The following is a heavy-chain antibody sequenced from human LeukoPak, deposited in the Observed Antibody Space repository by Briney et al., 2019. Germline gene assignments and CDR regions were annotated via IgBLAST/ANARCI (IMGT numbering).Heavy chain of an antibody. V-gene: IGHV3-21*01. J-gene: IGHJ3*02. Sequence: GGSLRLSCAASGFTFSSYSMNWVRQAPGKGLERVSSISSSSSYIYYADSVKGRFTISRDNAKNSLYLQMNSLRAEDTAVYYCARDSKRWLPNPDAFDIWGQGTMVTVSS. CDR3: ARDSKRWLPNPDAFDI. CDR2: ISSSSSYI. D-gene: IGHD5-12*01. CDR1: GFTFSSYS.